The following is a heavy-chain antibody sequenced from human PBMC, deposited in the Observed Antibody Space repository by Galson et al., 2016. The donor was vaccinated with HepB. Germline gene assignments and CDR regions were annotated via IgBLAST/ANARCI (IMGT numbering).Heavy chain of an antibody. CDR1: GFTFSSYS. V-gene: IGHV3-48*02. D-gene: IGHD5-24*01. J-gene: IGHJ6*02. CDR3: ARDGPGWVMSTITILVYYYGMAV. CDR2: ISSSSSTI. Sequence: SLRLSCAASGFTFSSYSMNWVRQAPGKGLEWVSYISSSSSTIYYADSVKGRFTISRDNAKNSLYLQMNRPRDEDTAVYYGARDGPGWVMSTITILVYYYGMAVWGQGTTVTVSS.